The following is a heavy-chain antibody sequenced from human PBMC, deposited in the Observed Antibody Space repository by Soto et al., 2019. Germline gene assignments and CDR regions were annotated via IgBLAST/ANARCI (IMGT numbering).Heavy chain of an antibody. CDR3: ARVGIDIVATHAFDI. J-gene: IGHJ3*02. V-gene: IGHV4-31*03. CDR1: VGSISSGGYY. CDR2: IYYSGST. Sequence: SETLSLTCTVSVGSISSGGYYWSWIRQHPGKGLEWIGYIYYSGSTYYNPSLKSRVTISVDTSKNQFSLRLSSVTAADTAVYYCARVGIDIVATHAFDIWGQGTMVT. D-gene: IGHD5-12*01.